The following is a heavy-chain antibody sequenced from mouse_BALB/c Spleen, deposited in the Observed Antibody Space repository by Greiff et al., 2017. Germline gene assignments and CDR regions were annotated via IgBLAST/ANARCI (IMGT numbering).Heavy chain of an antibody. D-gene: IGHD2-3*01. J-gene: IGHJ4*01. Sequence: VQLQQSGPGLVAPSQSLSITCTVSGFSLTGYGVNWVRQPPGTGLEWLGMIWGDGSTDYNSALKSRLSISKDNSKSQVFLKMNSLQTDDTARYYCARDGYSYAMDYWGQGTSVTVSS. CDR3: ARDGYSYAMDY. CDR1: GFSLTGYG. CDR2: IWGDGST. V-gene: IGHV2-6-7*01.